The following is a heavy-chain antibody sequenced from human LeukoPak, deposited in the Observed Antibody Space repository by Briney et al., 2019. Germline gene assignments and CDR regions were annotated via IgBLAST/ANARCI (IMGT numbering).Heavy chain of an antibody. CDR3: ARDKSSIGAFDI. CDR1: GFTFSSYS. Sequence: GRSLRLSCAASGFTFSSYSMNWVRQAPGKGLEWVSSISSSSSYIYYADSVKGRFTISRDNAKNSLYLQMNSLRAEDTAVYYCARDKSSIGAFDIWGQGTMVTVSS. V-gene: IGHV3-21*01. CDR2: ISSSSSYI. D-gene: IGHD3-3*02. J-gene: IGHJ3*02.